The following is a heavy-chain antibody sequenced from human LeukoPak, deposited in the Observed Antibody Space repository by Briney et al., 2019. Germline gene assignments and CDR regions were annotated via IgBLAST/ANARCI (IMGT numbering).Heavy chain of an antibody. Sequence: PGGSLRLSCTASGFTFGDYAMNWVRQAPRKGVEWVSGISPNGGITYYADSVKGRFTISRDNSKGTVYLQMNSLSPEDTAIYYCAKDDAWIQLGDWGRGTLVTVSS. CDR3: AKDDAWIQLGD. J-gene: IGHJ4*02. CDR2: ISPNGGIT. CDR1: GFTFGDYA. D-gene: IGHD5-18*01. V-gene: IGHV3-23*01.